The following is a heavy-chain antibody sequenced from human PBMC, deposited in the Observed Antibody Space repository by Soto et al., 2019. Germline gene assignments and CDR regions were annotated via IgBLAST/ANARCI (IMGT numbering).Heavy chain of an antibody. V-gene: IGHV3-33*01. Sequence: QVHLVESGGGVVQPGRSLRLSCVASGFNFNDYGLNWVRQAPGKGLEWVAITWCDGSVDYYAESVKGRFTNSRDNSKNTVSLEMNILRGEDTAMYYCARDGAHIDSSGIFDYWGQGTQVTVSS. CDR3: ARDGAHIDSSGIFDY. D-gene: IGHD3-22*01. CDR2: TWCDGSVD. CDR1: GFNFNDYG. J-gene: IGHJ4*02.